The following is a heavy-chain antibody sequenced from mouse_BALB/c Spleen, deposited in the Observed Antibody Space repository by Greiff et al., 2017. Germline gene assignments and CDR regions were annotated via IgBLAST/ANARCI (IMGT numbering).Heavy chain of an antibody. Sequence: EVQLVESGGGLVQPGGSLKLSCAASGFTFSSYGMSWVRQTPDKRLELVATINSNGGSTYYPDSVKGRFTISRDNAKNTLYLQMSSLKSEDTAMYYCARDQYDYHDYWGQGTTLTVSS. CDR2: INSNGGST. CDR1: GFTFSSYG. V-gene: IGHV5-6-3*01. J-gene: IGHJ2*01. D-gene: IGHD2-4*01. CDR3: ARDQYDYHDY.